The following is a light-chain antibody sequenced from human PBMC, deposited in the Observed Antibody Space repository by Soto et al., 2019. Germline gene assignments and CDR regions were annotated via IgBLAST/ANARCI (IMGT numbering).Light chain of an antibody. J-gene: IGLJ2*01. CDR3: AAWDVSLNGVV. CDR1: SYNIGSNT. V-gene: IGLV1-44*01. Sequence: QSVLTQPPSASGTPGQRVTISCSGSSYNIGSNTVNWYQQLPGTAPKLLIYSNNQPPSGVPDRFSGSKSGTSASLAISGLQSEDEADYYCAAWDVSLNGVVFGGGTKLTVL. CDR2: SNN.